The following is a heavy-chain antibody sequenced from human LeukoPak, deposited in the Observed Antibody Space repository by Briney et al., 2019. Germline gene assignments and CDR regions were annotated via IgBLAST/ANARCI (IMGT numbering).Heavy chain of an antibody. Sequence: KASETLSLTCTVSGGSISSYYWSWIRQPPGKGLEWIGYIYYSGSTNYNPSLKSRVTISVDTSKNQFSLKLSSVTAADTAVYYCARACLSFGCYYYYYGMDVWGQGTTVTVSS. J-gene: IGHJ6*02. CDR2: IYYSGST. V-gene: IGHV4-59*01. D-gene: IGHD3-10*01. CDR1: GGSISSYY. CDR3: ARACLSFGCYYYYYGMDV.